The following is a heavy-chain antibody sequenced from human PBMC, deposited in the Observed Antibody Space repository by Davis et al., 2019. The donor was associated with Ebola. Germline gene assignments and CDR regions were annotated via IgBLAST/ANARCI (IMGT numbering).Heavy chain of an antibody. D-gene: IGHD1-26*01. CDR2: IRSKADNDAT. Sequence: PGGSLRLSCAASGFTLSDSTMHWVRQASGKGLEWVGRIRSKADNDATAFGASVRGRFTISRDDSRNTAYLQMNSLKTEDTAVYYCTSRNLSENYSTFFDSWGQGTLVTVSS. V-gene: IGHV3-73*01. J-gene: IGHJ4*02. CDR1: GFTLSDST. CDR3: TSRNLSENYSTFFDS.